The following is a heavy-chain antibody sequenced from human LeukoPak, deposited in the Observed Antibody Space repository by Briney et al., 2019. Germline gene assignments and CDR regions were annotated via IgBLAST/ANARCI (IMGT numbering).Heavy chain of an antibody. V-gene: IGHV5-51*01. CDR3: ARLSDIRYYDSSGYPYYFDY. J-gene: IGHJ4*02. D-gene: IGHD3-22*01. CDR2: IYPGDSDT. CDR1: GYSFTSYW. Sequence: GESLKISCKGSGYSFTSYWIGWVRQMPGKGLEWMGIIYPGDSDTRYSPSFQGQVTISADKSISTAYLQWSSLKASDTAMYYCARLSDIRYYDSSGYPYYFDYWGQGTLVTVSS.